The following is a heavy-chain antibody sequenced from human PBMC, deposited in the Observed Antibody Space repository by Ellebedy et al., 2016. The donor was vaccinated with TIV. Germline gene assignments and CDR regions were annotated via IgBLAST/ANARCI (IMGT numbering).Heavy chain of an antibody. CDR3: ASLSPTRCSSTSCYYYYYYYMDV. CDR2: INPNSGGT. V-gene: IGHV1-2*02. D-gene: IGHD2-2*01. CDR1: GYTFTGYY. Sequence: ASVKVSXKASGYTFTGYYMHWVRQAPGQGLEWMGWINPNSGGTNYAQKFQGRVTMTRDTSISTAYMELSRLRSGDTAVYYCASLSPTRCSSTSCYYYYYYYMDVWGKGTTVTVSS. J-gene: IGHJ6*03.